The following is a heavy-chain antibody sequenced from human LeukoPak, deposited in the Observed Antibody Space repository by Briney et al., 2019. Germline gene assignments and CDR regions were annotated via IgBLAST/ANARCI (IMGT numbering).Heavy chain of an antibody. D-gene: IGHD3-16*02. V-gene: IGHV3-43*02. Sequence: PGGSLRLSCAASGFTFDDYGMHWVRQAPGKGLEWVSLITGDGGSTYYADSVKGRFTISRDNSKNSLYLQMNSLRTEDTALYYCAVMIMFRGVIVPIDYWGQGTLVTVSS. CDR1: GFTFDDYG. CDR2: ITGDGGST. CDR3: AVMIMFRGVIVPIDY. J-gene: IGHJ4*02.